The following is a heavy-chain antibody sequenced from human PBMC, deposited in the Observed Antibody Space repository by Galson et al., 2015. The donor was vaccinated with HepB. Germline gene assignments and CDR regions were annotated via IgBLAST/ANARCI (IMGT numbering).Heavy chain of an antibody. J-gene: IGHJ4*02. V-gene: IGHV3-7*01. CDR2: IKQDGRDK. D-gene: IGHD3-16*01. CDR3: VGGGHDDY. CDR1: GFTFSRYW. Sequence: SLRLSCAASGFTFSRYWMNWVRQAPGKGLEWVANIKQDGRDKNYVDSVKGRFIISRDNAKNSLYLQMNSLRADDTAVYYCVGGGHDDYWGQGTLVTVSS.